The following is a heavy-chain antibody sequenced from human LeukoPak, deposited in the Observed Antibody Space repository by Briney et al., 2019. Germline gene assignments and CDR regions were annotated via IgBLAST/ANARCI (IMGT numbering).Heavy chain of an antibody. CDR2: ISYDGSTK. J-gene: IGHJ1*01. CDR1: GFTFSSHG. V-gene: IGHV3-30*18. CDR3: AKESGSRSYGAYFPH. Sequence: GGSLRLSCAASGFTFSSHGMQWVRQAPGKGLEWVAVISYDGSTKYYADSVKGRFTISRDNSKSTLYLQMNSLRAEDTAVYYCAKESGSRSYGAYFPHWGQGTLVTVSS. D-gene: IGHD6-13*01.